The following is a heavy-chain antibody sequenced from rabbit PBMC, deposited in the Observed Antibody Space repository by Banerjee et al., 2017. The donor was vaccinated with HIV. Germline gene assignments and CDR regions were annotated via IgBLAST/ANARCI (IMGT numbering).Heavy chain of an antibody. J-gene: IGHJ4*01. D-gene: IGHD8-1*01. Sequence: QSLEESGGDLVKPGASLTLTCTASGFSFSSSYYMCWVRQAPGKGLEWIACIYAGSSGSTYYASWAKGRFTISKTSSTTVTLQLNSLTAADTATDFCARDVDTRYYFNLWGPGTLVTVS. CDR1: GFSFSSSYY. CDR3: ARDVDTRYYFNL. CDR2: IYAGSSGST. V-gene: IGHV1S40*01.